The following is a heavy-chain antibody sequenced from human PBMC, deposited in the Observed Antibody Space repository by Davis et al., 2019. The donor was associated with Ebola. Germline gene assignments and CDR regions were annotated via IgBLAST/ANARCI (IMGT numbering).Heavy chain of an antibody. Sequence: GESLKISCTAAGFTFGDDAMSWVRQAPGKGLEWVGFIRSKAYGGTTEYAASVKGRFTISRDDSKSIAYLQMNSLKTEDTAVYYCTREISSWGQGTLVTVSS. CDR1: GFTFGDDA. CDR3: TREISS. V-gene: IGHV3-49*04. CDR2: IRSKAYGGTT. J-gene: IGHJ4*02.